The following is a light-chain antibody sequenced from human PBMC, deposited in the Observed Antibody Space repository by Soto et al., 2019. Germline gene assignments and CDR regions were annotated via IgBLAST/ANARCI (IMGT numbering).Light chain of an antibody. CDR1: QSFSSSY. J-gene: IGKJ5*01. V-gene: IGKV3-20*01. CDR2: GAS. CDR3: QQYGTSIT. Sequence: EIVLTQSPGTLSLSPGERATLSCRASQSFSSSYLAWYQQKPGQAPRLLIYGASSTATGIPDRFSGSGSGTDFTLTISRLEPEAFAVYYCQQYGTSITFGQGTRLEI.